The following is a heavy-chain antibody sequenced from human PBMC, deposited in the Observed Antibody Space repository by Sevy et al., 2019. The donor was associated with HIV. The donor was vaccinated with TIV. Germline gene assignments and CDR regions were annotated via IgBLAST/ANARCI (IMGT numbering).Heavy chain of an antibody. Sequence: GGSLRLSCAASGFSFSTYAMTWVRQVPGKGLEWVSGISGSGTSTYYTDSVKGRFTISRDNSKNTVYLQMNNLRAEDTAVYYCGKVSIFGVGGFYDYWGQGTLVTVSS. CDR3: GKVSIFGVGGFYDY. CDR2: ISGSGTST. D-gene: IGHD3-3*01. V-gene: IGHV3-23*01. J-gene: IGHJ4*02. CDR1: GFSFSTYA.